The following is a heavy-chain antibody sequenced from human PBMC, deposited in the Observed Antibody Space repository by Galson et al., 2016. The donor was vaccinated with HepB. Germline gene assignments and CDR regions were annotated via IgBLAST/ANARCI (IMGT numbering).Heavy chain of an antibody. D-gene: IGHD3-10*01. CDR3: ASRFRGSXXPPGGP. CDR2: INSDGSXX. V-gene: IGHV3-74*01. CDR1: XXXLSTYX. J-gene: IGHJ5*02. Sequence: RLSCAASXXXLSTYXXHWVXXAPGKGLVWVSRINSDGSXXGFADSVKGRXXISRDNAKNTLYLXMNSLRAEXXAVSYCASRFRGSXXPPGGPWGQGTLVTVSS.